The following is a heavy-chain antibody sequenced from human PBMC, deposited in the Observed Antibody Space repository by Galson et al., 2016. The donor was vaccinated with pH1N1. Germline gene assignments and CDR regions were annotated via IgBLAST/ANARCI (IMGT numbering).Heavy chain of an antibody. CDR1: GYRFDNYF. Sequence: SVKVSCKASGYRFDNYFLHWVRQAPGQGVEWMGWINPNGGATHYAQKFQGRVTLTRDTSINTGFMELRGLTSDDTAVYFCAREGGVNGDYVFSYWGQGSLVSVSS. V-gene: IGHV1-2*02. D-gene: IGHD4-17*01. CDR2: INPNGGAT. CDR3: AREGGVNGDYVFSY. J-gene: IGHJ4*02.